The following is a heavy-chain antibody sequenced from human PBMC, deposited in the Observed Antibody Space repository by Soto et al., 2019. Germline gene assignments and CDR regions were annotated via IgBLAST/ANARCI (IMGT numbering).Heavy chain of an antibody. D-gene: IGHD5-12*01. J-gene: IGHJ4*02. CDR3: ARDKPRDGYNLPFDY. V-gene: IGHV3-21*01. CDR2: ISSSSSYI. CDR1: GFTFSSYS. Sequence: GGSLSLSCAASGFTFSSYSMNWVRPAPGKGLEWVSSISSSSSYIYYADSVKGRFTISRDNAKNSLYLQMNSLRAEDTAVYYCARDKPRDGYNLPFDYWGQGTLVNVSS.